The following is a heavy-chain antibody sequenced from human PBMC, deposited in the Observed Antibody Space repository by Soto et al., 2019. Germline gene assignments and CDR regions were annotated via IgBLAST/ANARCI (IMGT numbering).Heavy chain of an antibody. V-gene: IGHV4-34*01. J-gene: IGHJ6*02. D-gene: IGHD6-13*01. CDR3: AAADFFHYGMDV. Sequence: PPGKGLEWIGEINHSGGTNCNPSLKSRVSISVDTSKNQFSLKVSSVTAADTAVYYCAAADFFHYGMDVWGQGTTVTVSS. CDR2: INHSGGT.